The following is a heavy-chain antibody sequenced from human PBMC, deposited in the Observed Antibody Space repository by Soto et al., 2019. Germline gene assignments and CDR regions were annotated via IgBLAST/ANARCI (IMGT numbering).Heavy chain of an antibody. Sequence: EVQLVESGGGLVKPGGSLRLSCAASGFTFSSYSMNWVRQAPGKGLEWVSSISSSSGYIYYADSVKGRFTISRDNAKNSLYLQMNSLRAEDTAVYYCARDLLDGMDVWGQGTTVTVSS. D-gene: IGHD3-10*01. V-gene: IGHV3-21*01. J-gene: IGHJ6*02. CDR2: ISSSSGYI. CDR1: GFTFSSYS. CDR3: ARDLLDGMDV.